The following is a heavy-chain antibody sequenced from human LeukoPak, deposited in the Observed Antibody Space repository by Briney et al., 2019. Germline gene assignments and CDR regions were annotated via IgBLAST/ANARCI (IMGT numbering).Heavy chain of an antibody. D-gene: IGHD2-21*02. CDR3: TRDGAYCGGDCPWSFDY. Sequence: SETLSLTCSVSGGSISTYYWCWVRQPPGKGLEWLGCFYQSKNTYYNPSLKSRVTISVDTSKNQFSLRLSSVSAADTAVYYCTRDGAYCGGDCPWSFDYWGQGTLVTVSS. CDR1: GGSISTYY. CDR2: FYQSKNT. V-gene: IGHV4-59*01. J-gene: IGHJ4*02.